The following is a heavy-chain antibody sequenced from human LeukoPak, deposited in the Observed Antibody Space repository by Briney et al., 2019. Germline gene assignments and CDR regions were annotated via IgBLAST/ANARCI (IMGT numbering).Heavy chain of an antibody. J-gene: IGHJ6*02. V-gene: IGHV4-59*08. CDR3: ARESGSHYYYGMDV. D-gene: IGHD3-22*01. CDR2: IYYSGST. Sequence: SETLSLTCTGSGGSISSYYWSWIRQPPGKGLEWIGYIYYSGSTNYNPSLKSRVTISVDTSKNQFSLKLSSVTAADTAVYYCARESGSHYYYGMDVWGQGTTVTVSS. CDR1: GGSISSYY.